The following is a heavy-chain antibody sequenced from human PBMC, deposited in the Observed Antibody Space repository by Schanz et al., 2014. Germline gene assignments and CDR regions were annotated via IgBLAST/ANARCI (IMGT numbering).Heavy chain of an antibody. Sequence: QGQLVQSGAEVKKPGASVKVSCKASGYTFTSYGITWVRQAPGQGLEWMGWISAYNGHTTYAQKFQGRVTMTTDTSTITAYMDLRNVRYDDAAMYFCARGIPYCSSTSCSGLDAYDVWGQGTLVTVSS. CDR3: ARGIPYCSSTSCSGLDAYDV. D-gene: IGHD2-2*01. J-gene: IGHJ3*01. CDR2: ISAYNGHT. CDR1: GYTFTSYG. V-gene: IGHV1-18*01.